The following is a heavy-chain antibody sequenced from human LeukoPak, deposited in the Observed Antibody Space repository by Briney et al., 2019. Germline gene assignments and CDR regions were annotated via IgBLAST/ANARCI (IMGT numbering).Heavy chain of an antibody. J-gene: IGHJ4*02. D-gene: IGHD5-18*01. CDR3: ARGRRYSYGFDY. CDR1: GGSISSSSYY. V-gene: IGHV4-39*07. CDR2: INHSGST. Sequence: PSGTLSLTCTVSGGSISSSSYYWGWIRQPPGKGLEWIGEINHSGSTNYNPSLKSRVTISVDTSKNQFSLKLSSVTAADTAVYYCARGRRYSYGFDYWGQGTLVTVSS.